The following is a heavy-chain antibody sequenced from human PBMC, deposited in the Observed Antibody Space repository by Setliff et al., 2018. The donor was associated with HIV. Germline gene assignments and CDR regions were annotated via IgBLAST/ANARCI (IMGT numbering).Heavy chain of an antibody. CDR1: NGSFGGYY. D-gene: IGHD5-18*01. CDR2: INDSGST. J-gene: IGHJ4*02. Sequence: PSETLSLTCAVYNGSFGGYYWTWIRQPPGKGLEWIGEINDSGSTNYSPSLKSRVTISVDASRNQFSLRLSSVTAADTAVYYCAAWGPRYSYAPYFFDSWGQGTPVTVSS. V-gene: IGHV4-34*01. CDR3: AAWGPRYSYAPYFFDS.